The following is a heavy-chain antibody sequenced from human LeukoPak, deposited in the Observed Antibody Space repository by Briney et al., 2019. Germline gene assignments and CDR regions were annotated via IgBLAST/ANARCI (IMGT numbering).Heavy chain of an antibody. V-gene: IGHV4-34*01. D-gene: IGHD5-12*01. CDR3: ARGPYSGYGIDY. CDR2: INHSGST. CDR1: GGSFSGYY. J-gene: IGHJ4*02. Sequence: SETLSLTCAVCGGSFSGYYWSWIRQPPGKGLEWIGEINHSGSTNYNPSLKSRVTISVDTSKNQFSLKLSSVTAADTAVYYCARGPYSGYGIDYWGQGTLVTVSS.